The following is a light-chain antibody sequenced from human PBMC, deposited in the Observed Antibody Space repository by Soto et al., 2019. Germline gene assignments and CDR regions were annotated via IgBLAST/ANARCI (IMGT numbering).Light chain of an antibody. J-gene: IGLJ2*01. Sequence: QSVLTQPPSVSGAPGQRVTISCTGSSSNIGAGFDVQWYQQLPGTAPKLLIYGNNNRPSGVPDRFSGSKSGTSASLAITGLQADDEADYHCQSYDSSLSGSVVFGGGTQLTVL. CDR3: QSYDSSLSGSVV. CDR1: SSNIGAGFD. CDR2: GNN. V-gene: IGLV1-40*01.